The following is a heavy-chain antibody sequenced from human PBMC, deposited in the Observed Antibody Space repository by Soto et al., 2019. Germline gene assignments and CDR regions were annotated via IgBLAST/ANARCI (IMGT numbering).Heavy chain of an antibody. CDR3: SRPPYYGSGSYEGS. CDR1: GFTFSDSA. J-gene: IGHJ5*02. D-gene: IGHD3-10*01. Sequence: EVQLVESGGGLVQPGGSLKLSCAASGFTFSDSAMNWVRQASGKGLKWVGRIRTEANSYATAYAASVKGRFTISRDDSRNTAYLQMNSLKTEDTAVYYCSRPPYYGSGSYEGSWGQGTLVTVST. V-gene: IGHV3-73*02. CDR2: IRTEANSYAT.